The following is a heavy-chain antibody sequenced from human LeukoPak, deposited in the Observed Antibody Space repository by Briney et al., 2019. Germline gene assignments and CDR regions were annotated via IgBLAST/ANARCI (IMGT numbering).Heavy chain of an antibody. J-gene: IGHJ4*02. Sequence: SETLSLTCTVSGASISSYYRSWIRQPPGKGLEWIGYIFYYGSTNYNPSLKSRVTISVDTSKNQFSLKLKSVTAADTAVYYCARGRGDFIIFDYWGQGTPVTVSS. CDR1: GASISSYY. CDR2: IFYYGST. V-gene: IGHV4-59*01. CDR3: ARGRGDFIIFDY. D-gene: IGHD2-21*02.